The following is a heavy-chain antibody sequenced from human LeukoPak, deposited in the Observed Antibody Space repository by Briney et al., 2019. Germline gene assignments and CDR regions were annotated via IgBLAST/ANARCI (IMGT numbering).Heavy chain of an antibody. D-gene: IGHD3-3*01. CDR2: ISGSGGST. J-gene: IGHJ4*02. Sequence: PGGSLRLSCAASEFTFSSYAMSWVRQAPGKGLEWVSAISGSGGSTYYADSVKGRFTISRDNVKNSLYLQMNSLRAEDTAVYYCARDSITIFGVVRTFDYWGQGTLVTVSS. CDR1: EFTFSSYA. V-gene: IGHV3-23*01. CDR3: ARDSITIFGVVRTFDY.